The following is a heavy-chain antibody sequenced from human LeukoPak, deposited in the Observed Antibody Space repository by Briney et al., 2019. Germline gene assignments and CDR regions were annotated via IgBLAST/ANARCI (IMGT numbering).Heavy chain of an antibody. CDR1: AGSISSSNYY. J-gene: IGHJ5*02. V-gene: IGHV4-39*01. D-gene: IGHD3-10*01. Sequence: PSETLSLTCTVSAGSISSSNYYWGWIRQPPGKGLEWIGSIYYSGRTYYNPPLKSRVTISVNTSKKQFSLKLSSVTAADTAVYYCARGRPDGSGSYYKFDPWGQGTLVTVSS. CDR3: ARGRPDGSGSYYKFDP. CDR2: IYYSGRT.